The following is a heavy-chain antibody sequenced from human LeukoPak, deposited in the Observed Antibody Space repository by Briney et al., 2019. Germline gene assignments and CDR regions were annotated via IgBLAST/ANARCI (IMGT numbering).Heavy chain of an antibody. CDR1: GYTFTGYY. CDR2: INPNSGGT. CDR3: ARGQYDSSGYYPYYFDY. D-gene: IGHD3-22*01. J-gene: IGHJ4*02. V-gene: IGHV1-2*02. Sequence: ASVKVSCEASGYTFTGYYMHWVRQAPGQGLEWMGWINPNSGGTNYAQKFQGRVTMTRDTSISTAYMELSRLRSDDTAVYYCARGQYDSSGYYPYYFDYWGQGTLVTVSS.